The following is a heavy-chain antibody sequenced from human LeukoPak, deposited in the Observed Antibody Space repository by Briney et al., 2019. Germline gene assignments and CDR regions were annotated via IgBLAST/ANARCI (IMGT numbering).Heavy chain of an antibody. CDR2: IIPILGIA. V-gene: IGHV1-69*04. D-gene: IGHD6-19*01. CDR1: GGTFSSYA. J-gene: IGHJ4*02. CDR3: ARAGYSSGWYGFVYFDY. Sequence: ASVKVSCKASGGTFSSYAISWVRQAPGQGLEWMGRIIPILGIANYAQKFQGRVTITADKSTSTAYMDLSSLRSEDTAVYYCARAGYSSGWYGFVYFDYWGQGTLVTVSS.